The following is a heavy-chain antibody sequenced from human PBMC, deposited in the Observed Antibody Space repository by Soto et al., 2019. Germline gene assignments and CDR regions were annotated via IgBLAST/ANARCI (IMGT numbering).Heavy chain of an antibody. CDR3: ARVYSGSYSDS. V-gene: IGHV4-4*02. J-gene: IGHJ4*02. CDR2: IFHSGST. Sequence: PSETLSLTCAVSGGPISSNNWWSWVRQPPGKGLEWIGEIFHSGSTHYSPSLKSRVTISVDKSKKYFSLNLASVTAADTAVYYCARVYSGSYSDSWGQGTLVTVSS. CDR1: GGPISSNNW. D-gene: IGHD1-26*01.